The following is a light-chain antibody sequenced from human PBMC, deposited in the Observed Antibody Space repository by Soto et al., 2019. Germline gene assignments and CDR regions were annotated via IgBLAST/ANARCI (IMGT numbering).Light chain of an antibody. CDR2: EVT. CDR3: KSYAGSNTYV. Sequence: QSVLAQPASVSGSPGQSITISCTGTNSDLGTYNLVSWYQQLPGKAPKTIIYEVTKRPSGVSKRFSGSKSGNTASLTVSGLQAADEADYFCKSYAGSNTYVFGSGTKVTVL. V-gene: IGLV2-14*02. CDR1: NSDLGTYNL. J-gene: IGLJ1*01.